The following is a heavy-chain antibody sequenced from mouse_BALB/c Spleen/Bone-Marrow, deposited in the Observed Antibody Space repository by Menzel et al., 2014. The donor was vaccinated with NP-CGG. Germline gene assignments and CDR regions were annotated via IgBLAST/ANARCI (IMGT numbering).Heavy chain of an antibody. V-gene: IGHV1-4*01. CDR3: TRSYWYDVAWFAY. D-gene: IGHD2-14*01. Sequence: QVQLQQSGAELARPGASVKMSCKASGYTFTSYTMHWVKQRPGQGLEWIGYINPSSGYTNYNQKFKDKATLTADKSSSTAYMQLSSPTSEDSAVYYCTRSYWYDVAWFAYWGRGTLVTVSA. J-gene: IGHJ3*01. CDR2: INPSSGYT. CDR1: GYTFTSYT.